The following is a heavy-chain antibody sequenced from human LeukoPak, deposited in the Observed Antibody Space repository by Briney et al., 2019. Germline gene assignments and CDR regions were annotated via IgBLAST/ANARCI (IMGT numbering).Heavy chain of an antibody. D-gene: IGHD3-9*01. Sequence: SETLSLTCTVSGGSISSYYWSWIRQPPGKGLEWIGYIYYSGSTNYNPSLKSRATISVDTSKNQFSLKLSSVTAADTAVYYCAKGGDILTGYGRFDPWGQGTLVTVSS. J-gene: IGHJ5*02. CDR3: AKGGDILTGYGRFDP. CDR2: IYYSGST. V-gene: IGHV4-59*01. CDR1: GGSISSYY.